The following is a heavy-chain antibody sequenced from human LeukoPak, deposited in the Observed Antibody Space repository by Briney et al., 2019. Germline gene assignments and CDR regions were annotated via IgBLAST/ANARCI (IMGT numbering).Heavy chain of an antibody. Sequence: GGSLRLSCAASGFTFSNYSMNWVRQAPGKGLEWVSYISSSSSTIYYADSVKGRFTISRDNAKNSLYLQMNSLRDEDTAVYYCAREGYGYSSSSKFDYWGQGTLVTVSS. J-gene: IGHJ4*02. CDR2: ISSSSSTI. CDR3: AREGYGYSSSSKFDY. D-gene: IGHD6-6*01. V-gene: IGHV3-48*02. CDR1: GFTFSNYS.